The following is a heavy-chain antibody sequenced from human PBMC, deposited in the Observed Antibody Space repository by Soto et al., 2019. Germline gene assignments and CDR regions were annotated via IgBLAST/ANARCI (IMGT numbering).Heavy chain of an antibody. CDR3: ASHTGSSPEGRYYYGMDV. CDR1: GGTFSSYA. J-gene: IGHJ6*02. CDR2: IIPIFGTA. V-gene: IGHV1-69*12. Sequence: QVQLVQSGAEVKKPGSSVKVSCKASGGTFSSYAISWVRQAPGQGLEWMGGIIPIFGTAGYAQTFQGRVTITADESTSTAYMELSSLSSEDTAVYYCASHTGSSPEGRYYYGMDVWGQGTTVTVSS. D-gene: IGHD1-26*01.